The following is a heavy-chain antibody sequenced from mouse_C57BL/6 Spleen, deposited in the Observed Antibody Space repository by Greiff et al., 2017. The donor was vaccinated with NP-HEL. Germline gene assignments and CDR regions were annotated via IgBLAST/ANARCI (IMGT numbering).Heavy chain of an antibody. CDR3: ARYHYYGSPLDY. V-gene: IGHV7-3*01. CDR1: GFTFTDYY. Sequence: EVKLVESGGGLVQPGGSLSLSCAASGFTFTDYYMSWVRQPPGKALEWLGFIRNKANGYTTEYSASVKGRFTITRDNSQSILYLQMNALRAEDSATYYCARYHYYGSPLDYWGQGTTLTVSS. CDR2: IRNKANGYTT. D-gene: IGHD1-1*01. J-gene: IGHJ2*01.